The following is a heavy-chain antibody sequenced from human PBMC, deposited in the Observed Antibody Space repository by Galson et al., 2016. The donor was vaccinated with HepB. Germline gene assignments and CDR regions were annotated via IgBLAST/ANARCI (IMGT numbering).Heavy chain of an antibody. Sequence: SLRLSCAASGFTFSNYWMHWVRQVPGKGLVWVSRIKGDGSSTSYADSVKGRFTISRDNARNTLYLQMDSLRAEDTAFSFCAKSDYFDPWGQGTLVTVSS. CDR2: IKGDGSST. CDR3: AKSDYFDP. CDR1: GFTFSNYW. V-gene: IGHV3-74*01. J-gene: IGHJ5*02. D-gene: IGHD4-11*01.